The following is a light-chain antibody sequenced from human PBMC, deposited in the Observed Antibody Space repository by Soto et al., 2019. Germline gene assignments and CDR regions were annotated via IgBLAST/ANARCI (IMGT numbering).Light chain of an antibody. CDR3: QQYNNWPQP. J-gene: IGKJ1*01. V-gene: IGKV3-15*01. CDR1: QSLRSS. CDR2: DAS. Sequence: ETMMTQSPDTLSVSLGERATLSCRASQSLRSSLAWYQQKPGQAPRLLIYDASTRATGIPARFSGSGSGTDVTLTISGLQSEDFAVYYCQQYNNWPQPFGQGTKVELK.